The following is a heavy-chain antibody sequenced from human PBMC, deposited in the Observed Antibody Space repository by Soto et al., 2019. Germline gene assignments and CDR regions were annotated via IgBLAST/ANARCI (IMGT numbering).Heavy chain of an antibody. CDR1: GGSISSGDYY. J-gene: IGHJ6*02. CDR2: IYYSGST. D-gene: IGHD3-22*01. CDR3: ARDGIDYYDSSGYPYGMDV. Sequence: PSETLSLTCTVSGGSISSGDYYWSWIRQPPGKGLEWIGYIYYSGSTYYNPSLKSRVTISVDTSKNQFSLKLSSVTAADTAVYYCARDGIDYYDSSGYPYGMDVWGQGTTVTVSS. V-gene: IGHV4-30-4*01.